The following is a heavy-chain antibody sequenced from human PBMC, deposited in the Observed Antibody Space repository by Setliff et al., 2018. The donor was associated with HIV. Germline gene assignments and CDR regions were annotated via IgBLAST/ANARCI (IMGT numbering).Heavy chain of an antibody. Sequence: ASVKVSCKASGGTFSSYAISWVRQAPGQGLEWMGGIIPIFGAANYAQKFQGRVTITADESTSTAYMELSSLRSEDTAVYYCARSDYYDSSGYSWFDPWGQGTLVTVSS. CDR1: GGTFSSYA. V-gene: IGHV1-69*13. CDR2: IIPIFGAA. D-gene: IGHD3-22*01. J-gene: IGHJ5*02. CDR3: ARSDYYDSSGYSWFDP.